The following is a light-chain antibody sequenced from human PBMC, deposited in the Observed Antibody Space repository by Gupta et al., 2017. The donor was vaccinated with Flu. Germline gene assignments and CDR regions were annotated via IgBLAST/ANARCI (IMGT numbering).Light chain of an antibody. V-gene: IGKV1-5*03. J-gene: IGKJ1*01. Sequence: DVQTTQSPSPLSSSVGDRVTITCRAGQTISTWLDWYQQKPGKAPNLLIYTASTLESGVPSRFSGSGSGTEFTLTISSLQPEDFATYYCQQCNSYPRTFGQGTKVEV. CDR3: QQCNSYPRT. CDR1: QTISTW. CDR2: TAS.